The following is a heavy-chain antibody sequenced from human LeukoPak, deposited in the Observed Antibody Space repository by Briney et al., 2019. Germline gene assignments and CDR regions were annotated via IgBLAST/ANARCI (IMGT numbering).Heavy chain of an antibody. CDR2: IKQDGSEK. D-gene: IGHD4-23*01. V-gene: IGHV3-7*01. CDR3: ARDVAYGGNPYFDY. Sequence: GGSLRLSCAASGFTFTNYWMSWVRQAPGKGLEWVANIKQDGSEKYYVDSVKGRFTISRDNAKNSLYLQMNSLRAEDTAVYYCARDVAYGGNPYFDYWGQGTLVTVSS. CDR1: GFTFTNYW. J-gene: IGHJ4*02.